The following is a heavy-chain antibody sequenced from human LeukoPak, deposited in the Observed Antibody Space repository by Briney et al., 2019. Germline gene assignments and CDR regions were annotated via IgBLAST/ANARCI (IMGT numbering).Heavy chain of an antibody. Sequence: GASVNVSCKASGYTFTYCGISWVRHAPGQGLGWMGWISLYNGNTNYAQKLQGRVTMTTDTSTSTAYMELRSLRSDDTAVYYCARVAVGANYMDVWGKGTTVTVSS. CDR3: ARVAVGANYMDV. CDR1: GYTFTYCG. J-gene: IGHJ6*03. CDR2: ISLYNGNT. D-gene: IGHD2-2*01. V-gene: IGHV1-18*01.